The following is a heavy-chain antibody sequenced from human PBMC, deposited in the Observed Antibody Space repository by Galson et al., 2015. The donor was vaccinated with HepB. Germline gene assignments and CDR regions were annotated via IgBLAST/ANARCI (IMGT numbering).Heavy chain of an antibody. CDR2: IWYDGSNK. CDR1: GFTFSSYG. V-gene: IGHV3-33*08. CDR3: ARDYCSSTSCYGEDYYYYYGMDV. Sequence: SLRLSCAASGFTFSSYGMHWVRQAPGKGLEWVAVIWYDGSNKYYADSVKGRFTISRDNSKNTLYLQMNSLRAEDTAVYYCARDYCSSTSCYGEDYYYYYGMDVWGQGTTVTVSS. D-gene: IGHD2-2*01. J-gene: IGHJ6*02.